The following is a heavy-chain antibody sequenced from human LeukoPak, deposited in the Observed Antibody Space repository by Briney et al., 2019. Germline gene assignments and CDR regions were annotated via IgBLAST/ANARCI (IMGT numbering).Heavy chain of an antibody. D-gene: IGHD5-18*01. CDR3: ARAGTGNTYGRFDD. CDR1: GFTFSSNW. V-gene: IGHV3-74*01. CDR2: INSDGSRT. J-gene: IGHJ4*02. Sequence: GRSLRLSCAASGFTFSSNWMHWVRQAPGKGLVWVSRINSDGSRTNYADSVKGRFTISRDNAKNTLYLQMNSLQDEDTAVYYCARAGTGNTYGRFDDWGRGTLVTVSS.